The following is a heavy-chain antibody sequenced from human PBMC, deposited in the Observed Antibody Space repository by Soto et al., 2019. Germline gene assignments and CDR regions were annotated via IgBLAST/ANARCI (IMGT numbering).Heavy chain of an antibody. D-gene: IGHD1-26*01. CDR3: ARIRDVGGKLQGDYYYYGMDV. CDR1: GFSLSTSGMC. Sequence: SGPTLVNPTQTLTLTCTFSGFSLSTSGMCVSWIRQPPGKALEWLALIDWDDDKYYSTSLKTRLTISKDTSKNQVVLTMTNMDPVDTATYYCARIRDVGGKLQGDYYYYGMDVWGQGTTVTVS. CDR2: IDWDDDK. J-gene: IGHJ6*02. V-gene: IGHV2-70*01.